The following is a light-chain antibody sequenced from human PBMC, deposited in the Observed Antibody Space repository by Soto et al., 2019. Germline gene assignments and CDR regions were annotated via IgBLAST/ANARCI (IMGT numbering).Light chain of an antibody. V-gene: IGLV2-8*01. Sequence: QSVLTQPPSASGSPGQSVTISCTGTSSDVGGYNYVSWYQQHPGKAPKLMIYEVSKRPSGVPDRFSGSKSGTSASLAITGLQAEDEADYYCQSYDSSLSGVVFGGGTKLTVL. CDR2: EVS. CDR3: QSYDSSLSGVV. CDR1: SSDVGGYNY. J-gene: IGLJ2*01.